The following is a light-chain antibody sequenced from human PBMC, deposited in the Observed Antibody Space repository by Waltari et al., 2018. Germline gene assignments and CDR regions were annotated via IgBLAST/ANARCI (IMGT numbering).Light chain of an antibody. J-gene: IGLJ2*01. CDR3: SSYTSTTTYVV. V-gene: IGLV2-14*01. CDR1: SSDVGTYGY. CDR2: DVN. Sequence: QSALTQPASVSGSPGQSITLSCTGTSSDVGTYGYLSSYQQDPGKAPKLVIYDVNNRPSGISNRFSGSKSGDTASLTISGLQTEDEGYYYCSSYTSTTTYVVFGGGTKLTVL.